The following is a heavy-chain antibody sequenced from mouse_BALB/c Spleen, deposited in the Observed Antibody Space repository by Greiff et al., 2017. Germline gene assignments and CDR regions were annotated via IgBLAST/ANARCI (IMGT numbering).Heavy chain of an antibody. V-gene: IGHV2-9*02. CDR3: ARDQGYYGKDY. Sequence: VKLVESGPGLVAPSQSLSISCTASGFSLTSYGVHWVRQPPGKGLEWLGVIWAGGGTNYNSALMSRLSTSKDNSKSQVFLKMNSLQTDDTAMYYCARDQGYYGKDYWGQGTTLTVSS. D-gene: IGHD1-1*01. CDR1: GFSLTSYG. J-gene: IGHJ2*01. CDR2: IWAGGGT.